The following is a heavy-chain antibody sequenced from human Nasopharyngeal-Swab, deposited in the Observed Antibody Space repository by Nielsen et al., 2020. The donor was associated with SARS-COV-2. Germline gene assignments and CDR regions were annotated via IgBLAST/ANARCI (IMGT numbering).Heavy chain of an antibody. CDR1: GGSISSSNW. CDR2: IYHSGST. CDR3: ARFIRRTIFGVVNRSGLWFDP. V-gene: IGHV4-4*02. D-gene: IGHD3-3*01. J-gene: IGHJ5*02. Sequence: SETLSLTCAVSGGSISSSNWWSWVRQPPGKGLEWIGEIYHSGSTNYNPSLKSRVTISVDKSKNQFSLKLSSVTAADTAVYYCARFIRRTIFGVVNRSGLWFDPWGQGTLVTVSS.